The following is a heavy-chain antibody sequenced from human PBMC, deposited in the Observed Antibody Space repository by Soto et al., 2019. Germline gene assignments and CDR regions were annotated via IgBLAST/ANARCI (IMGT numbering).Heavy chain of an antibody. CDR3: ARDGRYYGDYDWEEDFDY. CDR1: GFTFSSYS. V-gene: IGHV3-48*01. CDR2: ISSSSSTI. J-gene: IGHJ4*02. D-gene: IGHD4-17*01. Sequence: GGSLRLSCAASGFTFSSYSMNWVRQAPGKGLEWVSYISSSSSTIYYADSVKGRFTISRDNAKNSLYLQMNSLRAEDTAVYYCARDGRYYGDYDWEEDFDYWGQGTLVTVSS.